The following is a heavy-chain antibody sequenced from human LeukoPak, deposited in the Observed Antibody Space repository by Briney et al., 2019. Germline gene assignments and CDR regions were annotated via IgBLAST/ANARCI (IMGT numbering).Heavy chain of an antibody. Sequence: ASVKVSCKVSGYTLTELSIQWLRQAPGKGREWMGGFDPEDDEVIYAQKFQVRVTMTKDTSTDTAYMELSSLRSEDTAVYYCARASLEVREYYYGMDVWGQGTTVTVSS. J-gene: IGHJ6*02. CDR2: FDPEDDEV. CDR3: ARASLEVREYYYGMDV. D-gene: IGHD3-10*01. V-gene: IGHV1-24*01. CDR1: GYTLTELS.